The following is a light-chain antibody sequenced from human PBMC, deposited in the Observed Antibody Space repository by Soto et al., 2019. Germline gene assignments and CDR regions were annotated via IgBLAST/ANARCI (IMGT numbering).Light chain of an antibody. CDR3: QQYNNWPPMA. CDR1: QSVSSN. V-gene: IGKV3-15*01. CDR2: GAS. Sequence: EIVMTQSPATLYVSPGERANLSCRASQSVSSNLAWYQQKPGQDPRLLIYGASTRATGIPARFSGSGSGTEFTLTISSLQSEDFAVYYCQQYNNWPPMAFGQGTKVEIK. J-gene: IGKJ1*01.